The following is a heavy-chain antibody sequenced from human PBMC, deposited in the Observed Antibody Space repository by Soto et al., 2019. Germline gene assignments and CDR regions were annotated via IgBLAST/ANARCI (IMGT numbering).Heavy chain of an antibody. Sequence: EVQLVESGGGLVQPGGSLRLSCAASGFTFSTYIMNWVRQAPGKGLEWVSFISSSSSTIYYVDSVKGGFTISRDNAKNSLYLQMNSLRDEDTAVYYCGRGHGNFDYWGQGTLVTVSS. J-gene: IGHJ4*02. CDR1: GFTFSTYI. V-gene: IGHV3-48*02. D-gene: IGHD4-17*01. CDR3: GRGHGNFDY. CDR2: ISSSSSTI.